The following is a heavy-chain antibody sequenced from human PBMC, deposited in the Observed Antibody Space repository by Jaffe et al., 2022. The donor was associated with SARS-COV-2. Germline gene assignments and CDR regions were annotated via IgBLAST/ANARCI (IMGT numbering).Heavy chain of an antibody. J-gene: IGHJ4*02. Sequence: EVQLVESGGGLVQPGRSLRLSCTASGFTFGDYAMSWVRQAPGKGLEWVGFIRSKAYGGTTEYAASVKGRFTISRDDSKSIAYLQMNSLKTEDTAVYYCTRDLIAAAAPFDYWGQGTLVTVSS. V-gene: IGHV3-49*04. CDR3: TRDLIAAAAPFDY. CDR1: GFTFGDYA. CDR2: IRSKAYGGTT. D-gene: IGHD6-13*01.